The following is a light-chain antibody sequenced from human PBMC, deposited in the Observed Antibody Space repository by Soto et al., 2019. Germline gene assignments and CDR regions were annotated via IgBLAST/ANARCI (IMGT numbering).Light chain of an antibody. CDR1: SSDVGCYNY. V-gene: IGLV2-14*01. Sequence: QSALTQPVSGSGSPGQSITLSCTGTSSDVGCYNYVSWYQQHPGKAPKLMIYEVTKRPSGVSNRFSGCKSGHTASLTISGLQAEDESDYYGSSYTRISPLVFGGGTKVTVL. J-gene: IGLJ2*01. CDR3: SSYTRISPLV. CDR2: EVT.